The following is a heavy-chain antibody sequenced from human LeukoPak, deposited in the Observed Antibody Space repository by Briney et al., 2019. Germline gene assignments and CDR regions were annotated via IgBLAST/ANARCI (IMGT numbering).Heavy chain of an antibody. CDR1: GHTFSSYS. J-gene: IGHJ4*02. CDR3: ARVMYSGSYYSVDY. V-gene: IGHV3-48*02. D-gene: IGHD1-26*01. Sequence: GGSLRLSCAASGHTFSSYSMNWVRQAPGKGLEWASYISSSSTTIYYADSVKGRFTITRDNAKNSLYLQMNSLRDEDTAVYYCARVMYSGSYYSVDYWGQGTLVTVSS. CDR2: ISSSSTTI.